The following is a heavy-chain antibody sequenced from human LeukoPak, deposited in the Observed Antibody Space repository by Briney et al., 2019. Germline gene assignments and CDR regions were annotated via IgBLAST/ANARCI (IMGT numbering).Heavy chain of an antibody. CDR2: INPSGGST. V-gene: IGHV1-46*01. CDR1: GYTFTSYY. CDR3: ARDRRSGSPYYYYYGMDV. D-gene: IGHD3-10*01. Sequence: ASVKVSCKASGYTFTSYYMHWVRQAPGQGLEWMGIINPSGGSTSYAQKFQGRVTMTRDTSTSTVYMELSSLRSEDTAVYYCARDRRSGSPYYYYYGMDVWGKGTTVTVSS. J-gene: IGHJ6*04.